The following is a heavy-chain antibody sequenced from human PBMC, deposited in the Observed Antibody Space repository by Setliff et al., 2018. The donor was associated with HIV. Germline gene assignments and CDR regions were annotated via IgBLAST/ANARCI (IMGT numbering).Heavy chain of an antibody. CDR3: ARDDGRSLFLDY. CDR2: MYYDGVTT. J-gene: IGHJ4*02. Sequence: PGGSLRLSCEASGFNVEKSGMHWIRQAPGKGLEWVAVMYYDGVTTYYADSVKGRFTISRDGSKNMIFLQMNSLRVDDTAVYYCARDDGRSLFLDYWGQGTLVTVSS. V-gene: IGHV3-30*12. D-gene: IGHD1-26*01. CDR1: GFNVEKSG.